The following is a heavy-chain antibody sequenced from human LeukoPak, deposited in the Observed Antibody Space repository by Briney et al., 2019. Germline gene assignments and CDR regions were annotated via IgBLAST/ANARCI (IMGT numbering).Heavy chain of an antibody. CDR3: ARAGYNWNYLAFDI. D-gene: IGHD1-7*01. J-gene: IGHJ3*02. V-gene: IGHV1-18*01. CDR1: GYTFTSYG. CDR2: ISAYNGNT. Sequence: VSVKVSCKASGYTFTSYGISWVRQAPGQGLEWMGWISAYNGNTNYAQRLQGRVTMTTDTSTSTAYMELRSLRSDDTAVYYCARAGYNWNYLAFDIWGQGTMVTVSS.